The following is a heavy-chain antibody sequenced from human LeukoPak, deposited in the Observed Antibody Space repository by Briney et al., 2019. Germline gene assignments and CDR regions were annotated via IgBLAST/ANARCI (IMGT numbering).Heavy chain of an antibody. CDR1: GGSISSGSYY. D-gene: IGHD3-3*01. CDR2: IYYSGST. V-gene: IGHV4-39*01. J-gene: IGHJ3*02. Sequence: SETLSLTCTVSGGSISSGSYYWGWIRQPPGKGLEWIGSIYYSGSTYYNPSLKSRVTISVDTSKNQFSLKLSSVTAADTAVYYCARLEWQVAFDIWGQGTMVTVSS. CDR3: ARLEWQVAFDI.